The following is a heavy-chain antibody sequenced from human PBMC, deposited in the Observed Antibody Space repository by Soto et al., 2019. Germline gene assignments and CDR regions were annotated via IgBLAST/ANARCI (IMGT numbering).Heavy chain of an antibody. D-gene: IGHD5-12*01. Sequence: GGSLRLSCAASGFTFSSYAMSWVRQAPGKGLEWVSAISGSGGSTYYADSVKGRFTISRDNSKNTLYLQMNSLRAEDTDVYYCAKDRYSGYDSRTYYFDYWGQGTLVTVSS. CDR1: GFTFSSYA. J-gene: IGHJ4*02. CDR2: ISGSGGST. V-gene: IGHV3-23*01. CDR3: AKDRYSGYDSRTYYFDY.